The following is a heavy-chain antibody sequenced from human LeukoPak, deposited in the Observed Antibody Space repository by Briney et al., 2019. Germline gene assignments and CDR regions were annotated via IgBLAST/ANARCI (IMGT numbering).Heavy chain of an antibody. V-gene: IGHV4-34*01. CDR1: GGSFSGYS. CDR2: INHSGGT. D-gene: IGHD2-8*02. J-gene: IGHJ5*02. Sequence: SETVSLTCAIYGGSFSGYSWSWIRQPPGKGLEWIGEINHSGGTNYNPSLKSRVTISVDTSKNQFSLKLSSVTAADTAVYYCARDRPVSGANWFDPWGQGALVAVSS. CDR3: ARDRPVSGANWFDP.